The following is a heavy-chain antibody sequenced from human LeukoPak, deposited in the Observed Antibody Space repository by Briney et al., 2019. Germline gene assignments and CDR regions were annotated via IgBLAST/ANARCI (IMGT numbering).Heavy chain of an antibody. CDR2: ISSSSSSTI. Sequence: PGGSLRLSCAASGFAFRGYSMNWVRQAPGKGLERVSYISSSSSSTISYADSVKGRSTISRDNAKTSLYLQMNSLRDEDTAVYYCARSSGWGEVDYWGQGTPVTVSA. CDR1: GFAFRGYS. CDR3: ARSSGWGEVDY. D-gene: IGHD6-19*01. J-gene: IGHJ4*02. V-gene: IGHV3-48*02.